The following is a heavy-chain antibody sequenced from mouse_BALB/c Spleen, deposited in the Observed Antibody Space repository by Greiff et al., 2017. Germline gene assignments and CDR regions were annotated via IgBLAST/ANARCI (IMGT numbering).Heavy chain of an antibody. CDR2: INTYNDGT. CDR3: ARSGYRNAMDY. J-gene: IGHJ4*01. Sequence: VQLQQSGPELVKPGASVKMSCKASGYTFTSYVMHWVKQKPGQGLEWIGYINTYNDGTKYNEKFKGKATLTSDKSSSTAYMELSSLTSEDSAVYYCARSGYRNAMDYWGQGTSVTVSS. D-gene: IGHD2-14*01. V-gene: IGHV1-14*01. CDR1: GYTFTSYV.